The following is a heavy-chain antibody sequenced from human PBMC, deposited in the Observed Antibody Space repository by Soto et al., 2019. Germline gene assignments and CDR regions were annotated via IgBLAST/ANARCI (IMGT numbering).Heavy chain of an antibody. CDR2: IIPIFGTA. CDR1: GGTFSIYA. V-gene: IGHV1-69*13. J-gene: IGHJ3*02. CDR3: ARDGEEQWLVRGAFDI. Sequence: SVKVCCTASGGTFSIYAISWVRQAPGQGLEWMGGIIPIFGTANYAQKFQGRVTITADESTSTAYMELSSLRSEDTAVYYCARDGEEQWLVRGAFDIWGQGTMVTVSS. D-gene: IGHD6-19*01.